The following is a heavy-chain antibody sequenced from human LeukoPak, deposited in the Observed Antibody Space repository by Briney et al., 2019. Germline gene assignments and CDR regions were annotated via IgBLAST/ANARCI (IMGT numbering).Heavy chain of an antibody. J-gene: IGHJ5*02. CDR3: ARGSSSRKWFDP. D-gene: IGHD6-13*01. CDR1: GGSFSGYY. V-gene: IGHV4-34*01. CDR2: INHSGST. Sequence: PSETLSLTCAVYGGSFSGYYWSWIRQPPGKGLEWIGEINHSGSTNYNPSLKSRVTISVDTSKNQFSLKLSSVTAADTAVYHCARGSSSRKWFDPWGQGTLVTVSS.